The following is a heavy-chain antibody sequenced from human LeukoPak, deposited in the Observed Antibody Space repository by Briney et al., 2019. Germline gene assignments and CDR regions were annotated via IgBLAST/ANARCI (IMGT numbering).Heavy chain of an antibody. CDR2: MNPKSGNT. D-gene: IGHD2-8*01. V-gene: IGHV1-8*01. CDR3: ARVNGLPDY. J-gene: IGHJ4*02. Sequence: ASVKVSCKASGYTFTSYDINWVRQAPGQGLEWMGWMNPKSGNTGSAQKFQGKVTMTRDTSISTAYMEVSSLTFEDTAIYYCARVNGLPDYWGQGTLVTVSS. CDR1: GYTFTSYD.